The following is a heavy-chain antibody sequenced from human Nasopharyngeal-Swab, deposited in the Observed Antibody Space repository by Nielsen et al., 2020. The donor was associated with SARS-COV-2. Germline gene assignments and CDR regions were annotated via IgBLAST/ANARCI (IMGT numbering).Heavy chain of an antibody. D-gene: IGHD6-13*01. CDR1: GSTFSSYA. J-gene: IGHJ4*02. CDR3: ARAQGLGRRIAAALVY. Sequence: GGSLRLFCAASGSTFSSYAMHWVRQAPGKGLEWVAVISYDGSNKYYADSVKGRFTISRDNSKNTLYLQMNSLRAEDTAVYYCARAQGLGRRIAAALVYWGQGTLVTVSS. V-gene: IGHV3-30*04. CDR2: ISYDGSNK.